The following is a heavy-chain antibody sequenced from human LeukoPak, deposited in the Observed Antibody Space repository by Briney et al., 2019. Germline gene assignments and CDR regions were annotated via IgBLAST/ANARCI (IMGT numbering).Heavy chain of an antibody. CDR1: GFTFDDYA. V-gene: IGHV3-9*01. CDR2: ISWNSGSI. J-gene: IGHJ6*03. CDR3: AKAHYYYMDV. Sequence: GRSLRLSRAASGFTFDDYAMHWVRQAPGKGLEWVSGISWNSGSIGYADSVKGRFTISRDNAKNSLYLQMNSLRAEDTALYYCAKAHYYYMDVWGKGTTVTVSS.